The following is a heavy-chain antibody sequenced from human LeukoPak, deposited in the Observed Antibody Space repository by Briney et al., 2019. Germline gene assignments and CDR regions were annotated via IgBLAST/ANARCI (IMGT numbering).Heavy chain of an antibody. D-gene: IGHD2-21*01. CDR2: IYHSGST. J-gene: IGHJ3*02. CDR1: GGSISIGGYS. Sequence: SETLSLTCAVSGGSISIGGYSWSWIRQPPGKGLEWIGYIYHSGSTYYNPSLKSRVTISVDRSKNQFSLKLSSVTAADTAVYYCARGAPYLWDAFDIWGQGTMVTVSS. V-gene: IGHV4-30-2*01. CDR3: ARGAPYLWDAFDI.